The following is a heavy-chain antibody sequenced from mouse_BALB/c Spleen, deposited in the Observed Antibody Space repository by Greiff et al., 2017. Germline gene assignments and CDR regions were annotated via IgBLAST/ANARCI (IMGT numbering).Heavy chain of an antibody. D-gene: IGHD1-1*01. J-gene: IGHJ1*01. CDR1: GFTFSDYY. V-gene: IGHV5-4*02. CDR2: ISDGGSYT. CDR3: ARGGSSHWYFDV. Sequence: EVQVVESGGGLVKPGGSLKLSCAASGFTFSDYYMYWVRQTPEKRLEWVATISDGGSYTYYPDSVKGRFTISRDNAKNNLYLQMSSLKSEDTAMYYCARGGSSHWYFDVWGAGTTVTVSS.